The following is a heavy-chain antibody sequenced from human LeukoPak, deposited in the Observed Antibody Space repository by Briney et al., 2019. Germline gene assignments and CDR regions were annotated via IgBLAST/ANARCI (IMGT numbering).Heavy chain of an antibody. CDR2: ISSSSSYI. CDR3: AREAIDIVVVVAAHDAFDI. V-gene: IGHV3-21*01. CDR1: GFTFGDYA. Sequence: PGRSLRLSCTASGFTFGDYAMSWVRQAPGKGLEWVSSISSSSSYIYYADSVKGRFTISRDNAKNSLYLQMNSLRAEDTAVYYCAREAIDIVVVVAAHDAFDIWGQGTMVTVSS. J-gene: IGHJ3*02. D-gene: IGHD2-15*01.